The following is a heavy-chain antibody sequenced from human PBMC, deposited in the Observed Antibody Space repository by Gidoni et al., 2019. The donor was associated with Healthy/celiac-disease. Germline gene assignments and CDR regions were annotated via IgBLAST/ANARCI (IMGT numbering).Heavy chain of an antibody. CDR1: GFPFSRYI. D-gene: IGHD4-4*01. CDR2: ISSSSSYI. V-gene: IGHV3-21*01. Sequence: EVQLVESGGGLVKPGGSLRVSCAASGFPFSRYIMNWVRQAPGRGLEWVSSISSSSSYIYYADSVKGRFTISRDNAKNSLYLQMNSLRAEDTAVYYCARAPAGEFSNDNWFDPWGQGTLVTVSS. J-gene: IGHJ5*02. CDR3: ARAPAGEFSNDNWFDP.